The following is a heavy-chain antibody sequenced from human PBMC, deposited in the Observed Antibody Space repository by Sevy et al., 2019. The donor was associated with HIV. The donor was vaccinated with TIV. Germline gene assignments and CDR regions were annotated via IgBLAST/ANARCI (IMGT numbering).Heavy chain of an antibody. CDR1: GFSFSTYS. V-gene: IGHV3-21*01. J-gene: IGHJ3*02. CDR3: AREKLGVFDAFDI. CDR2: ITSSGSYI. Sequence: GGSLRLSCAASGFSFSTYSMNWVRQAPGKGLEWVSSITSSGSYIYYPDSVKGRFTISRDNAKKSLYLQMNSLRAEDTAIYYCAREKLGVFDAFDIWGPGTMVTVSS. D-gene: IGHD6-6*01.